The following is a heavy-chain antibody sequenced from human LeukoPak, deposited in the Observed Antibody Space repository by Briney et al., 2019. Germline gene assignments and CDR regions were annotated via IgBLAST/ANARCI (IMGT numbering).Heavy chain of an antibody. CDR2: IYYSGST. D-gene: IGHD3-3*01. CDR1: GGSISSGGYY. J-gene: IGHJ6*03. V-gene: IGHV4-31*03. CDR3: ARGAGYDFWSGYPPGRYYYYMDV. Sequence: PSETLSLTCTVSGGSISSGGYYWSWIRQHPGKGLEWIGYIYYSGSTYYNPSLKSRVTISVDTSKNQFSLKLSSVTAADTAVYYCARGAGYDFWSGYPPGRYYYYMDVWGKGTTVTVSS.